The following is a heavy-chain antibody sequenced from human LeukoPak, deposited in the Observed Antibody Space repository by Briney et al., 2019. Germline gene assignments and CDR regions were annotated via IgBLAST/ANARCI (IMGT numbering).Heavy chain of an antibody. J-gene: IGHJ4*02. CDR1: GFTFSDYD. CDR2: ISSSGSTI. V-gene: IGHV3-11*01. Sequence: KPGGSLRLSCAPSGFTFSDYDMSWIRRAPGQGLEWVSYISSSGSTIYYADSVKGRFTISRDNAKNSLYLQMNSLRAEDTAIYYCATYRQVLLPFESWGQGTLVTVSS. D-gene: IGHD2-8*02. CDR3: ATYRQVLLPFES.